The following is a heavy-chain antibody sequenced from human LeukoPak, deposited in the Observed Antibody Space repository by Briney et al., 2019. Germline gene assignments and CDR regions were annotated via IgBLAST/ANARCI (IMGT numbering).Heavy chain of an antibody. V-gene: IGHV4-30-4*08. CDR1: GGSISSGDYY. D-gene: IGHD6-19*01. J-gene: IGHJ4*02. CDR3: ARHALTWAVATHYFDY. CDR2: IYYGGST. Sequence: SETLSLTCTVSGGSISSGDYYWSWIRQPPGKALEWIGYIYYGGSTYYNPSLKSRVTISVDTSKNQFSLRLSSVTAADTAVYYCARHALTWAVATHYFDYWGQGTLVTVSS.